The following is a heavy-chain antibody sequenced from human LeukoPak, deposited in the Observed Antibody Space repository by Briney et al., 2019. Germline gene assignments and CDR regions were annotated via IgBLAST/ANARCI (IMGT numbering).Heavy chain of an antibody. D-gene: IGHD5-18*01. CDR1: GFTFSCYW. CDR3: ARVVGYQYYFDF. V-gene: IGHV3-7*01. Sequence: PGGSLRLSCAASGFTFSCYWMSWVRQAPGKGLEWVANIKQDGSEKYYVDSMKGRFTISRDNAKNSLYLQMNSLRAEDTAVYYCARVVGYQYYFDFWGQGTLVTVSS. CDR2: IKQDGSEK. J-gene: IGHJ4*02.